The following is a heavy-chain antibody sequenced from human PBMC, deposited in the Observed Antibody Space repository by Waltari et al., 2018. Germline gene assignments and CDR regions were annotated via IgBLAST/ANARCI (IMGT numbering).Heavy chain of an antibody. CDR2: VDNTGSP. CDR1: GDSLNTRPFS. J-gene: IGHJ4*02. D-gene: IGHD6-6*01. CDR3: AISSSGGNYFDD. Sequence: QVHLQESGPGLVKPSQTLSLPCSLSGDSLNTRPFSFTWIRQYPGKGLEWIGYVDNTGSPSYNPSLRSRFSISVDTSRRHFSLKLMSVTAADTASYFCAISSSGGNYFDDWGRGTLVTVSS. V-gene: IGHV4-31*03.